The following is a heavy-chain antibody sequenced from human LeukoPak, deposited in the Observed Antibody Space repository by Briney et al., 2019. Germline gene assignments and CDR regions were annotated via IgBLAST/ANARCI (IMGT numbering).Heavy chain of an antibody. Sequence: PGGSLRLSCAASGFTFSDFGMHWVRQAPGKGLEWVAFIRFDGTNKYFADSVKGRFTISRDNSNNTLFLQMNSLRAEDTAVYYCAKDMGPADDAFDMWGQGTMVTVSS. D-gene: IGHD2-2*01. J-gene: IGHJ3*02. CDR2: IRFDGTNK. V-gene: IGHV3-30*02. CDR3: AKDMGPADDAFDM. CDR1: GFTFSDFG.